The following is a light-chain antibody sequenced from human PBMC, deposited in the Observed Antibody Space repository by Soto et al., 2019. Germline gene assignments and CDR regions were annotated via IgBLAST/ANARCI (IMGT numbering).Light chain of an antibody. CDR1: QSISSN. Sequence: EIVMTQSPATLSVSPGERATLSCRASQSISSNLAWYQRRPGQAPRLLIYGASARATGIPARFSGSGSGTEFTLTISSLQSEDFAVYYCLQYNNWRPYTFGQGTKVEIK. CDR3: LQYNNWRPYT. J-gene: IGKJ2*01. CDR2: GAS. V-gene: IGKV3-15*01.